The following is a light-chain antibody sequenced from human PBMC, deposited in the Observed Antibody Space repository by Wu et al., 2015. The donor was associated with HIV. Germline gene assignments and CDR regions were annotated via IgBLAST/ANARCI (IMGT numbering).Light chain of an antibody. CDR1: QSVSRF. V-gene: IGKV3-11*01. Sequence: EIVLTQSPATLSLSPGERATLSCRASQSVSRFLAWYQHKPGQAPRVVIYDTSNRAAGIPARFSGSGSETDFTLTISSLEPEDFAVYYCHQRTTWPRTFGQGTRVDFK. CDR3: HQRTTWPRT. CDR2: DTS. J-gene: IGKJ1*01.